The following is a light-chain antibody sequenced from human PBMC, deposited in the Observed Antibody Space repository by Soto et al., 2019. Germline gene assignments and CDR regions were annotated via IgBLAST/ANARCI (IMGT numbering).Light chain of an antibody. Sequence: EIGMTQSPATLSVSPGERATLSCRASQSVSSNLALYQQKPGQAPRTLIYGASTRATGIQARFSGSGSGTEFTLTISSLQSEDVAVYYCQQYNNWLMYTFGQGTKLEIK. J-gene: IGKJ2*01. CDR3: QQYNNWLMYT. CDR2: GAS. CDR1: QSVSSN. V-gene: IGKV3-15*01.